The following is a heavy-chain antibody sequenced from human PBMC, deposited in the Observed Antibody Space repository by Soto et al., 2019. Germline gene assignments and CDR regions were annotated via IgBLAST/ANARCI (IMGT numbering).Heavy chain of an antibody. D-gene: IGHD3-16*01. CDR3: ARDPADSMIGIDY. Sequence: QVQLMQSGAEAKKPGASVKVSCKASGYTFTDYFMHWVRQAPGQGLEWMGWINGNSGGTSYAQKFQGRVAMTRDTSISTAYMELSILTFDDTAVYYCARDPADSMIGIDYWGQGTLVTVSS. CDR2: INGNSGGT. V-gene: IGHV1-2*02. J-gene: IGHJ4*02. CDR1: GYTFTDYF.